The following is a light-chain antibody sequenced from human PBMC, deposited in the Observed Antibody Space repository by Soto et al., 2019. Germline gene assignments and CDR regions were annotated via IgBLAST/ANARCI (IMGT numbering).Light chain of an antibody. CDR1: QSITNNY. CDR3: QQYGYLVT. CDR2: GAS. Sequence: EIVLTQSPGTLSLSPGERATLSCRASQSITNNYLAWYQQKPGRAHRLLIYGASSRATGIPDRLSGSGSGTVLSLTISRLEPEDFAMYYCQQYGYLVTFGGGTKVESK. V-gene: IGKV3-20*01. J-gene: IGKJ4*01.